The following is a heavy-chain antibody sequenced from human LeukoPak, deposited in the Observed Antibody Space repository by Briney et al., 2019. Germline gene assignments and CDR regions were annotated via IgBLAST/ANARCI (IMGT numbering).Heavy chain of an antibody. V-gene: IGHV4-59*01. CDR1: GGSISSYY. J-gene: IGHJ4*02. CDR3: ARDSKQDTAMVY. D-gene: IGHD5-18*01. Sequence: SETLSLTCTVSGGSISSYYWSWIQQPPGKGLEWIGYIYYSGSTNYNPSLKSRVTISVDTSKNQFSLKLSSVTAADTAVYYCARDSKQDTAMVYWGQGTLVTVSS. CDR2: IYYSGST.